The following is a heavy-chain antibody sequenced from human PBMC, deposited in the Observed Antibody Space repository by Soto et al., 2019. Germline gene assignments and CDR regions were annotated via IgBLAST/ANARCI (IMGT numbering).Heavy chain of an antibody. CDR3: ATYYATGFDP. V-gene: IGHV1-18*04. CDR2: IKVDSGYT. J-gene: IGHJ5*02. CDR1: GYPFIKYG. D-gene: IGHD1-26*01. Sequence: QLQLVQSAAEVKKPGASVRVSCKAYGYPFIKYGISWIRQAPEQGLEWMGWIKVDSGYTNYAQKFQGRVTMTADTSSETAFMELRSLVLDDTAVYFCATYYATGFDPWGQGTLVSVSS.